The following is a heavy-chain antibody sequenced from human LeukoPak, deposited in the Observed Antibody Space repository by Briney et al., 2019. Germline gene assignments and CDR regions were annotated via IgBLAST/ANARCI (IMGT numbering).Heavy chain of an antibody. CDR2: ISGSGLYI. V-gene: IGHV3-21*01. CDR1: GFSLDKYT. D-gene: IGHD6-13*01. CDR3: ARGSFSSSWFEKYFFDS. Sequence: GGSLRLSCAASGFSLDKYTMNWVRQAPGRGLEWVSSISGSGLYIFYADSMKGRFTISRDNTKNSLYLQMDSLRAEDTSVYFCARGSFSSSWFEKYFFDSWGQGTLVTVPA. J-gene: IGHJ4*02.